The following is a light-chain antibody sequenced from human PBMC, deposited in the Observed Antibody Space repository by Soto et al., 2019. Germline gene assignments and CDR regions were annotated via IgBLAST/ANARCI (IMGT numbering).Light chain of an antibody. Sequence: DIQMTQSPSTLSGSLGDRVTITCRAGQTISSWLAWYQQRPGKAPKLLIYKASTLKSGVPSRFSGSGSGTEFTLTISSLEPEDFAVYYCQQRSNWPPTITFGQGTRLEIK. CDR2: KAS. CDR1: QTISSW. CDR3: QQRSNWPPTIT. V-gene: IGKV1-5*03. J-gene: IGKJ5*01.